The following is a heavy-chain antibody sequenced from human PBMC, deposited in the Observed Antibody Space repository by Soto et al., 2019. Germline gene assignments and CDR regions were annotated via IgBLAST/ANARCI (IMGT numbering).Heavy chain of an antibody. J-gene: IGHJ5*02. CDR3: ANLSPYYYDSSGYYSWFDH. CDR1: GFTFSSYA. CDR2: ISGSGGST. V-gene: IGHV3-23*01. Sequence: EVQLLESGGGLVQPGGSLRLSCAASGFTFSSYAMSWVRQAPGKGLEWVSAISGSGGSTYYADSVKGRFTISRDNSKNTLYLQMNSLRAEDTAVYYCANLSPYYYDSSGYYSWFDHWGQGTLVTVSS. D-gene: IGHD3-22*01.